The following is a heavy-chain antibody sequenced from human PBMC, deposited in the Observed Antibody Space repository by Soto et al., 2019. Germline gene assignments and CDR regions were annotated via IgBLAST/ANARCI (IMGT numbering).Heavy chain of an antibody. J-gene: IGHJ4*02. CDR1: GFTFSSYA. D-gene: IGHD2-2*01. CDR3: AKDIRPHDCSSPSCTDY. Sequence: EVQLLESGGGLVQPGGSLRLSCAASGFTFSSYAMSWVRQAPGKGLEWVSAISGSGGSTYYADSVKGRFTIARDNSKNTLYLQMNSMRAEDTAVYYCAKDIRPHDCSSPSCTDYWGQGTLVTVSS. CDR2: ISGSGGST. V-gene: IGHV3-23*01.